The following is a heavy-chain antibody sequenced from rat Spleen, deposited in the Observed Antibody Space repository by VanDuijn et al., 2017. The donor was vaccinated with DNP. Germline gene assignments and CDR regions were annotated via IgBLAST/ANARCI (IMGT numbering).Heavy chain of an antibody. Sequence: EVQLQESGSGLVKPSQSLSLPCSVTGYSITSNYWGWIRQFPGNKMEYIGHISYSGRTDYNPSLKSRISITRDTSRNHFFLQLNSVTTEDTATYYCARWTRYFDYWGQGVMVTVSS. CDR1: GYSITSNY. V-gene: IGHV3-1*01. D-gene: IGHD1-7*01. CDR2: ISYSGRT. J-gene: IGHJ2*01. CDR3: ARWTRYFDY.